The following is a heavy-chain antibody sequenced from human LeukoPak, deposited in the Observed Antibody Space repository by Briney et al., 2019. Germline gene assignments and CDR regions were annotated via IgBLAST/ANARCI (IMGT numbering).Heavy chain of an antibody. J-gene: IGHJ2*01. CDR3: ARQRSYNWYFDL. D-gene: IGHD3-10*01. CDR1: GVSISNYY. V-gene: IGHV4-4*07. CDR2: FYTSGST. Sequence: SETLSLTCTVSGVSISNYYCNWIRQPAGKGLEWIGRFYTSGSTNYNPSLKSRVTMSVDTSKNQLSLKLSSVTAADTAVYYCARQRSYNWYFDLWGRGTLVTVSS.